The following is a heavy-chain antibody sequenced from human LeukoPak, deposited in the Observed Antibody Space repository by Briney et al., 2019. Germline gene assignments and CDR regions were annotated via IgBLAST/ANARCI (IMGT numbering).Heavy chain of an antibody. CDR2: ISYDGSNK. Sequence: GGSLRLSCAASGFTFSSYGMHGVRQAPGKGLEGVAVISYDGSNKYYADSVKGRFTISRDNSKHTLYLQMNSLRAEDTAVYYRARYSSRWYLDYWGQGALVTVSS. J-gene: IGHJ4*02. CDR1: GFTFSSYG. V-gene: IGHV3-30*03. D-gene: IGHD6-19*01. CDR3: ARYSSRWYLDY.